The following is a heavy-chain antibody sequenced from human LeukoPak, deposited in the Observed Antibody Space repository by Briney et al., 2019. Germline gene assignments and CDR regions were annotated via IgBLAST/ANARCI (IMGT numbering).Heavy chain of an antibody. CDR1: GFTFSNYD. D-gene: IGHD6-19*01. V-gene: IGHV3-23*01. CDR3: AKDARRTSGWYFFDY. J-gene: IGHJ4*02. Sequence: GGSLRLSCAASGFTFSNYDIGWVRQAPGKGLEWVSAISGSGGNTYYADSVKGRFTISRDNSKNTLFLQMNSLRTEDTAVYYCAKDARRTSGWYFFDYWGQGTLVTVSS. CDR2: ISGSGGNT.